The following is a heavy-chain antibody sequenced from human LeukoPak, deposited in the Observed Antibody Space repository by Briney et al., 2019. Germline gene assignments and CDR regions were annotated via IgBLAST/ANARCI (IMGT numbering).Heavy chain of an antibody. CDR3: ARGWQINSSGGFVDP. J-gene: IGHJ5*02. CDR1: GYGFTDYY. V-gene: IGHV1-2*02. D-gene: IGHD6-6*01. Sequence: ASLKVSCQASGYGFTDYYVHWIRQAPGQGLEWMGWINPSSGATIYAQKFQGRFTMTRDTFTTTAYMEINSLVSDDTAVYYCARGWQINSSGGFVDPWGQGTLVTVSS. CDR2: INPSSGAT.